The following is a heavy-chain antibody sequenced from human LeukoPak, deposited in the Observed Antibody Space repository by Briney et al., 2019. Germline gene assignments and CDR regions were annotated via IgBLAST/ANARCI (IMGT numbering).Heavy chain of an antibody. Sequence: GGSLRLSCAASGSTFSSYAMHWVRQAPGKGLEYVSAISSNGGSTYYANSVKGRFTISRDNSKNTLYLQMGSLRAEDMAVYYCARGILDYWGQGTLVTVSS. V-gene: IGHV3-64*01. CDR3: ARGILDY. CDR1: GSTFSSYA. CDR2: ISSNGGST. J-gene: IGHJ4*02.